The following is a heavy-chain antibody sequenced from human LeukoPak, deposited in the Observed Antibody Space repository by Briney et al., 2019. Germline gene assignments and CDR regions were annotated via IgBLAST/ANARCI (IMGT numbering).Heavy chain of an antibody. CDR1: GDSISSHY. V-gene: IGHV4-59*11. Sequence: SETLSLTCTVSGDSISSHYWSWIRQPPGKGLEGIAYIYDTGTTVSNPSLKSRVSMSLDRSKNEFSLQLTSVTAADTAVYYCAGIWYSSGYYFDYWGQGTLVSVSS. J-gene: IGHJ4*02. CDR2: IYDTGTT. D-gene: IGHD6-19*01. CDR3: AGIWYSSGYYFDY.